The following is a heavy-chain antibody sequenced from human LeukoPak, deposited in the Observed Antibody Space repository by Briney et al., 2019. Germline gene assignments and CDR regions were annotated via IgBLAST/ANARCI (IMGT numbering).Heavy chain of an antibody. D-gene: IGHD3-9*01. CDR3: ATYYDILTGGGRAFDY. J-gene: IGHJ4*02. Sequence: GGSLRLSCAASGFTFSDYYMSWIRQAPGKGLEWVSYISSSGSTIYYADSVKGRFTISRDNAKNSLYLQMNSLRAEGTAVYYCATYYDILTGGGRAFDYWGQGTLVTVSS. V-gene: IGHV3-11*01. CDR2: ISSSGSTI. CDR1: GFTFSDYY.